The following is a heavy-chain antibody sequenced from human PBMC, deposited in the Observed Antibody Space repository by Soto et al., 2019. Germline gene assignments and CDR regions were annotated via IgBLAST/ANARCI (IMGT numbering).Heavy chain of an antibody. CDR2: IYHIGSP. D-gene: IGHD6-19*01. Sequence: QVQLQESGPGLVKPSQTLSLTCTVSGRPVSSGGYYWTWIRQHPGRGLEWIGYIYHIGSPSYNPSRENRLTISLDTSKNQFSLNLTSVTAADTAIYYCVRDRALDSSGHWFDTWGQGIRVTVSS. CDR3: VRDRALDSSGHWFDT. CDR1: GRPVSSGGYY. V-gene: IGHV4-31*03. J-gene: IGHJ5*02.